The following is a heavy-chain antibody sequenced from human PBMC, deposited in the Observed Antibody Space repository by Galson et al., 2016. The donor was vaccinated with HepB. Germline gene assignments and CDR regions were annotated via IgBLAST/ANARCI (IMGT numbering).Heavy chain of an antibody. CDR2: VSSSSSST. V-gene: IGHV3-11*06. Sequence: SLRLSCAASGFTFSDYYMSWIRQAPGKGLEWISYVSSSSSSTEYSDSVKGRSTISRDNAKNSLYLQMNSLRADDTAVYYCARDGRLGSSDYWGQGTLVTVSS. D-gene: IGHD3-16*01. CDR3: ARDGRLGSSDY. J-gene: IGHJ4*02. CDR1: GFTFSDYY.